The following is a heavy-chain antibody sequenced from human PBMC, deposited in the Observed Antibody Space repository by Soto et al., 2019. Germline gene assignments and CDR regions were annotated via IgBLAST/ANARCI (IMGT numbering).Heavy chain of an antibody. J-gene: IGHJ6*03. CDR1: GGSISSYY. CDR3: ARSGTVTSYYYYYMDV. CDR2: IYYSGST. D-gene: IGHD4-4*01. V-gene: IGHV4-59*01. Sequence: SETLSLTCTVSGGSISSYYWSWIRQPPGKGLEWIGYIYYSGSTNYNPSLKSRVTKSVDTSKNQFSLKLSSVTAADTAVYYCARSGTVTSYYYYYMDVWGKGTTVTVSS.